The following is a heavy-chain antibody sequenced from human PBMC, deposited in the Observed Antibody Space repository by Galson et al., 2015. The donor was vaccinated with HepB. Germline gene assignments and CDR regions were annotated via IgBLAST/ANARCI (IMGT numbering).Heavy chain of an antibody. Sequence: SLRLSCAASGFTIRSYNMNWVRQAPGKGLEWVSFISDSSSNIYYADSVKGRFTISRDIAKNSLFLQMNSLRAEDTAVYYCTRDWYSSSFGYWGQGTLVTVSP. D-gene: IGHD6-13*01. V-gene: IGHV3-48*01. CDR3: TRDWYSSSFGY. J-gene: IGHJ4*02. CDR1: GFTIRSYN. CDR2: ISDSSSNI.